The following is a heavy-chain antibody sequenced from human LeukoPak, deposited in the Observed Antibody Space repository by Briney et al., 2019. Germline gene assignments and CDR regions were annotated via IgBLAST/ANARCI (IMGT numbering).Heavy chain of an antibody. CDR1: GYTFIDYY. Sequence: ASVKVSCKASGYTFIDYYMHWVRQAPGQGLEWMGIINPPGDGTSYAQKFQGRVTMTRDTSTSTVYMELSSLRPEDTAVYYCASRATDSSGYYMDDAFDIWGQGTMVTVSS. V-gene: IGHV1-46*01. J-gene: IGHJ3*02. CDR2: INPPGDGT. D-gene: IGHD3-22*01. CDR3: ASRATDSSGYYMDDAFDI.